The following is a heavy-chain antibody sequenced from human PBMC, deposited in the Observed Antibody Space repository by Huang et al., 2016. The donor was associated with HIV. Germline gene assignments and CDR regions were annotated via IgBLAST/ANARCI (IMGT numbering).Heavy chain of an antibody. CDR2: ISVYNGNT. D-gene: IGHD5-18*01. V-gene: IGHV1-18*01. Sequence: QVQLVQSGAEVKKPGASVKVSCKASGYTFSSFGISWGRQAPGQGLEWGGWISVYNGNTKVAQKCQGRLTMTTDTSTSTAYMELRSLRSDDTAVYYCARGGGIQLWLLGYYYMDVWGNGTTVTVSS. CDR3: ARGGGIQLWLLGYYYMDV. CDR1: GYTFSSFG. J-gene: IGHJ6*03.